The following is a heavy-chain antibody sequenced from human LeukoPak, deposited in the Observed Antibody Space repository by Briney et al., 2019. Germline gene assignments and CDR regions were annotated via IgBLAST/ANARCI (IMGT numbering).Heavy chain of an antibody. CDR3: AKTLQAYYDAFDI. V-gene: IGHV3-9*01. CDR1: GFTFDDYA. J-gene: IGHJ3*02. D-gene: IGHD3-10*01. Sequence: GGSLRLSCAASGFTFDDYAMHWVRQAPGKGLEGVSGISWNSGSIGYADSVKGRFTISRDNAKNSLYLQMNSLRAEDTALYYCAKTLQAYYDAFDIWGQGTMVTVSS. CDR2: ISWNSGSI.